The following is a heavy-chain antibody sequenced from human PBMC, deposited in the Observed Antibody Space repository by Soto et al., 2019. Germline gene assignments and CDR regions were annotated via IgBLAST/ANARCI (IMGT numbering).Heavy chain of an antibody. Sequence: PGESLKISCKGSGYSFTSYWIAWVRQMPGKGLEWMGIIYPGDSDTRYRPSFQGQVTISADKSISTAYLQWSSLQASDTAVYYCSRSSGHEYSLDFWGQATLVTVSS. V-gene: IGHV5-51*01. CDR2: IYPGDSDT. CDR1: GYSFTSYW. J-gene: IGHJ4*02. D-gene: IGHD6-19*01. CDR3: SRSSGHEYSLDF.